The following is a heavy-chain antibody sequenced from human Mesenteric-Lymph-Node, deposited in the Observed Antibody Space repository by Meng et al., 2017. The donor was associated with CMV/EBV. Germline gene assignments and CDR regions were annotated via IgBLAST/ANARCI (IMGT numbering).Heavy chain of an antibody. J-gene: IGHJ4*02. V-gene: IGHV3-74*01. CDR2: IDSDGSST. CDR3: ARTHYDFWSGYSYYFDY. Sequence: GESLKISCAASGFTVSRYWLHWVRQAPGQGLVWVSRIDSDGSSTNYADSVKGRFTISRDNAKNTLYLQMNSLRAEDTAVYFCARTHYDFWSGYSYYFDYWGQGTLVTVSS. CDR1: GFTVSRYW. D-gene: IGHD3-3*01.